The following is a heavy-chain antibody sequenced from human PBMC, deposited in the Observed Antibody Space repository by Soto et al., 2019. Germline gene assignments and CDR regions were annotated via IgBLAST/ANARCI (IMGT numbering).Heavy chain of an antibody. Sequence: QLQLQESGPGLVKPSETLSLTCSVSDDSINSDKYYWGWIRQPPGKGLEWIGSIYYRRNAYYNPSLQTRLTISLDKSRSQFSLKLNSVTAADSAVYFCARLEGLATISYYFDFWGPGALVTVSS. CDR3: ARLEGLATISYYFDF. J-gene: IGHJ4*02. D-gene: IGHD3-9*01. CDR1: DDSINSDKYY. CDR2: IYYRRNA. V-gene: IGHV4-39*01.